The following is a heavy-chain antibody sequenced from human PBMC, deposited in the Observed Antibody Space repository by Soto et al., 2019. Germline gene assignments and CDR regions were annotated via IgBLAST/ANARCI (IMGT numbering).Heavy chain of an antibody. CDR1: GFTFSSYA. V-gene: IGHV3-23*01. CDR2: ISSSGGNI. J-gene: IGHJ5*02. Sequence: PGGSLRLSCAASGFTFSSYAMSWVRQAPGKGLEWVSAISSSGGNIYYADSVKGRFTISRDNAKNSLYLQMNSLRAEDTAVYYCATYPGLWFSWGQGTLVTVSS. CDR3: ATYPGLWFS. D-gene: IGHD3-10*01.